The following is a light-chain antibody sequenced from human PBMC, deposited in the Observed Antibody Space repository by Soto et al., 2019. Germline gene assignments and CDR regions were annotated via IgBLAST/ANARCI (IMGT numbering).Light chain of an antibody. Sequence: EIVLTQSPATLSFSPGERATLSCRASQSVDTYLAWYQQRPGQAPRLLIYDASNRATGIPARFSGSGSGTDFTLTISSLEPEDFAVYYCQQRSNWPPLTFGGGTKVDIK. CDR2: DAS. CDR1: QSVDTY. J-gene: IGKJ4*01. V-gene: IGKV3-11*01. CDR3: QQRSNWPPLT.